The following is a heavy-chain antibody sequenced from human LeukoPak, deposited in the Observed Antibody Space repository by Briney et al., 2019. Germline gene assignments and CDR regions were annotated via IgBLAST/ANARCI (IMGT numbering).Heavy chain of an antibody. J-gene: IGHJ6*02. CDR2: IYYSGST. V-gene: IGHV4-39*07. Sequence: PSETLSLTCTVSGGSISSSSYYWGWIRQPPGKGLEWIGSIYYSGSTYYNPSLKSRVTISVDTSKNQFSLKLSSVTAADTAVYYCARELAGGKGVTAFGGPYYYYGMDVWAKGPRSPSP. CDR1: GGSISSSSYY. CDR3: ARELAGGKGVTAFGGPYYYYGMDV. D-gene: IGHD2-21*02.